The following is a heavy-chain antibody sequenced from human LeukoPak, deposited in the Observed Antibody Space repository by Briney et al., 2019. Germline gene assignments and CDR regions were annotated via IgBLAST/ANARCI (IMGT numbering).Heavy chain of an antibody. CDR2: MNPNSGNI. Sequence: VASVKVSCKASGYTFTSYDINWVRQATGQGLEWMGWMNPNSGNIGYAQKFQGRVTMTKNTSITTAYMELSSLRSEDTAVYCCARALSWTTESYYYMDVWGKGTTVTVSS. V-gene: IGHV1-8*01. J-gene: IGHJ6*03. D-gene: IGHD3/OR15-3a*01. CDR3: ARALSWTTESYYYMDV. CDR1: GYTFTSYD.